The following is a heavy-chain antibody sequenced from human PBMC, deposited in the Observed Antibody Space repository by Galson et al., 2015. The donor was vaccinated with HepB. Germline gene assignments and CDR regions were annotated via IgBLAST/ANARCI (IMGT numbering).Heavy chain of an antibody. CDR1: GLTFSNFD. J-gene: IGHJ4*02. Sequence: SLRLSCAASGLTFSNFDMSWVRQAPGKGLEWVGRSRNKAQSYIIEYAASVKGRFTISRDDSKTSLYLQMNSPKTEDTAVYYCTRWSTGAQDYWGQGTLVTVSS. D-gene: IGHD1-26*01. CDR3: TRWSTGAQDY. V-gene: IGHV3-72*01. CDR2: SRNKAQSYII.